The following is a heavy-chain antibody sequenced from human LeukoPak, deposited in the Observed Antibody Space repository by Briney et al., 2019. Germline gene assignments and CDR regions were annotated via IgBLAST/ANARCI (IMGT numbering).Heavy chain of an antibody. D-gene: IGHD1-14*01. CDR1: GYTFTNFF. CDR2: INPNGGST. J-gene: IGHJ4*02. V-gene: IGHV1-46*01. Sequence: ASVKVSCKASGYTFTNFFMHWVRQAPGQGLEWMGIINPNGGSTRYAQKFQGRVTMTRDTSTSTVYMELGSLRSEDTAVYYCARDSTGYYFDSWGQGTLVTVSS. CDR3: ARDSTGYYFDS.